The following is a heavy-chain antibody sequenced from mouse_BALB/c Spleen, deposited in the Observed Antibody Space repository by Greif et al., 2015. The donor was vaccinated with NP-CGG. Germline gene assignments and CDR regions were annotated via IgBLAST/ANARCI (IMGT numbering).Heavy chain of an antibody. CDR1: GYSFTSYW. D-gene: IGHD1-1*01. Sequence: QVQLQQSGPQLVRPGASVKISCKASGYSFTSYWMHWVKQRPGQGLEWIGMIDPSDSETRLNQKFKDKATLTVDKSSSTAYMQLSSPTSEDSAVYYCASSSYGWFAYWGQGTLVTVSA. J-gene: IGHJ3*01. CDR3: ASSSYGWFAY. V-gene: IGHV1S127*01. CDR2: IDPSDSET.